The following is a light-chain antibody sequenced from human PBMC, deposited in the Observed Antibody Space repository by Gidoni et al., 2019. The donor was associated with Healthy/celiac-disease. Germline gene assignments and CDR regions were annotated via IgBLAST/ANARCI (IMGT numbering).Light chain of an antibody. CDR1: SSNIGSNY. CDR3: AAWDDSLSGYV. V-gene: IGLV1-47*01. J-gene: IGLJ1*01. Sequence: QSVPTQPPSASGTPGQRVTISCSGSSSNIGSNYVYWYQQLPGTAPKLLIYRNNQRPSGVPHRFSGSKSGTSASLAISGLRSEDEADYYCAAWDDSLSGYVFGTGTKVTVL. CDR2: RNN.